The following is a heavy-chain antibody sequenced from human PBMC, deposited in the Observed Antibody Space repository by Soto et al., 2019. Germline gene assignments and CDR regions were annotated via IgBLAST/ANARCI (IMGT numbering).Heavy chain of an antibody. V-gene: IGHV4-30-4*01. Sequence: SETLSLTCTVSAASISSGDYYLCWIRQPPGKGLEWIGYISYSGTTYYKPSLKSRVTISVDTSKSQFSLKMSSVTAADTAVYYCARGYNNDRSGYYYEGYYFDYWGQGTRVT. CDR2: ISYSGTT. D-gene: IGHD3-22*01. CDR3: ARGYNNDRSGYYYEGYYFDY. CDR1: AASISSGDYY. J-gene: IGHJ4*02.